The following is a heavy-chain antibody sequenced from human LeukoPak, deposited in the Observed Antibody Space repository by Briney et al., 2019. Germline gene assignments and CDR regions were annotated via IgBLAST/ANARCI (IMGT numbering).Heavy chain of an antibody. D-gene: IGHD1-26*01. Sequence: GGSLRLSCAASGFTFSNAWMSWVRQAPGKGREWVGRISSNTDGGTTDYAAPVKGRFTISRDDSKNTLYLQMSSLKTDDTAVYYCTTDWSYSDAFDIWGQGTMVTVSS. CDR3: TTDWSYSDAFDI. CDR2: ISSNTDGGTT. V-gene: IGHV3-15*01. CDR1: GFTFSNAW. J-gene: IGHJ3*02.